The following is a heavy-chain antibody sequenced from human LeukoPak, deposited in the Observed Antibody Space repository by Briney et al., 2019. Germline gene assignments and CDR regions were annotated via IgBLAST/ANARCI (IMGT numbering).Heavy chain of an antibody. CDR3: ARIHRYCSGGACYVLDN. Sequence: SETLSLTCVVSGVSVSGYYWGWIRQPPGRGLEWIGYVYYSGSTNYNPSFKSRITISVDTSRNQFSLQLSSVTAADTAVYYCARIHRYCSGGACYVLDNWGQGTLVTVSS. J-gene: IGHJ4*02. V-gene: IGHV4-59*02. CDR2: VYYSGST. D-gene: IGHD2-15*01. CDR1: GVSVSGYY.